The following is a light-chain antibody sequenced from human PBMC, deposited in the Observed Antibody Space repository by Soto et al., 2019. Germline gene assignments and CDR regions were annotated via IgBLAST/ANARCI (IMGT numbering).Light chain of an antibody. CDR3: QQYVTSSPRT. V-gene: IGKV3-11*01. CDR1: QTVSSK. CDR2: DTS. J-gene: IGKJ1*01. Sequence: IVLKQSPATLSSTKGERATLSCRASQTVSSKLAWYQHKPGQAPRLLIYDTSNRATGIPARFSGSGSGTDFTLTITRLEPEDFAVYYCQQYVTSSPRTFGQGTKVDIK.